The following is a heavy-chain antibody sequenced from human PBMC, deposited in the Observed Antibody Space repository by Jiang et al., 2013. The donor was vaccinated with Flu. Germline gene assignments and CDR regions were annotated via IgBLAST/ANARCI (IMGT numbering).Heavy chain of an antibody. V-gene: IGHV4-39*01. CDR1: GGSISSSSYY. CDR3: ARQLALETPDY. Sequence: SGSGLVKPSETLSLTCTVSGGSISSSSYYWGWIRQPPGKGLEWIGSIYYSGSTYYNPSLKSRVTISVDTSKNQFSLKLSSVTAADTAVYYCARQLALETPDYWGQGTLVTVSS. CDR2: IYYSGST. J-gene: IGHJ4*02.